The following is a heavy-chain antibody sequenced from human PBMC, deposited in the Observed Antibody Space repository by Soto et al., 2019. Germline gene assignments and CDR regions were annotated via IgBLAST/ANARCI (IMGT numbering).Heavy chain of an antibody. CDR2: IDNSGST. J-gene: IGHJ4*02. Sequence: SQTRSLTCTVSGASVSTGVYYWTWIRQHPGKGLEWIGYIDNSGSTYYNPSLTGRVDISVDTSKNECSLNLQSLTAADTAFYYCAGAVSDFDVRRYRTSYFDQWGQGILVTGSS. CDR1: GASVSTGVYY. CDR3: AGAVSDFDVRRYRTSYFDQ. D-gene: IGHD3-10*02. V-gene: IGHV4-31*03.